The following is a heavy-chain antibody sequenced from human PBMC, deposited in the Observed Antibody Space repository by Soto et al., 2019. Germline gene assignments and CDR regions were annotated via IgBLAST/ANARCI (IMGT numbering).Heavy chain of an antibody. V-gene: IGHV1-69*01. Sequence: QVQLVQSGAEVKKPGSSVKVYCKASGGTFSSYAISWVRQAPGQGLEWMGGIIPIFGTANYAQKFQGRVTITADESTSTAYMELSSLRSEDTAVYYCARGGSIAARGNYYYGMDVWGQGTTVAVSS. CDR1: GGTFSSYA. J-gene: IGHJ6*02. CDR3: ARGGSIAARGNYYYGMDV. D-gene: IGHD6-6*01. CDR2: IIPIFGTA.